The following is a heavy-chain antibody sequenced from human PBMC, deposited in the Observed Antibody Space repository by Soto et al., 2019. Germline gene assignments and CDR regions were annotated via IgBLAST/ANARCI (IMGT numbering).Heavy chain of an antibody. D-gene: IGHD2-15*01. CDR1: GYSFTSYW. J-gene: IGHJ3*02. CDR3: ARLQAILEGYCSGGSCYIPPNDAFDI. CDR2: IYPGDSDT. V-gene: IGHV5-51*01. Sequence: GESLKISCKGSGYSFTSYWIGWVRQMPGKGLEWMGIIYPGDSDTRYSPSFQGQVTISADKSISTAYLQWSSLKASDTAMYYCARLQAILEGYCSGGSCYIPPNDAFDIWGQGTMVTVSS.